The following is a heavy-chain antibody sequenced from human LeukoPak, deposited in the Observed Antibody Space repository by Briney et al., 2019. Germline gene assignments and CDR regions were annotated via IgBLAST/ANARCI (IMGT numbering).Heavy chain of an antibody. D-gene: IGHD6-13*01. V-gene: IGHV3-53*01. Sequence: GGSLRLSCAASGFTVSSNYMSWVRQAPGKGLEWVSVIYSGGSTYYADSVKGRFTISRDNSKNTLYLQMNSLRAEDTAVYYCARVYSSSWSHFGYWGQGTLVTVSS. CDR2: IYSGGST. J-gene: IGHJ4*02. CDR3: ARVYSSSWSHFGY. CDR1: GFTVSSNY.